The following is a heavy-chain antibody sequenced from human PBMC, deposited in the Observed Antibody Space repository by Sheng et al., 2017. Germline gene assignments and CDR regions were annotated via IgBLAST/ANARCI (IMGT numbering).Heavy chain of an antibody. D-gene: IGHD5-12*01. J-gene: IGHJ4*02. V-gene: IGHV3-48*03. CDR3: AKPRVMGTIKGSSDY. CDR1: GFTFSNYE. Sequence: EVQLVESGGGLVQPGGSLTLSCAASGFTFSNYEMNWVRQAPGKGLEWISYITSSGSKMYYADSVKGRFTISRDNAKNSLFLQMSGLRDEDTAIYYCAKPRVMGTIKGSSDYWGQGALVTVSS. CDR2: ITSSGSKM.